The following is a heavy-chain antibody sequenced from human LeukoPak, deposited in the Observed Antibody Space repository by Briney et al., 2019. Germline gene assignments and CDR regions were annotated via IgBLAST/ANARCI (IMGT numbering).Heavy chain of an antibody. J-gene: IGHJ3*02. CDR3: ARDMGAGMGYCSSTSCPTYDAFDI. Sequence: GGSLRLSCAASGFTFSSYWMSWVRQAPGKGLEWVANIKQDGSEKYYVDSVKGRFTISRDNAKNSLYLQMNSLRAEDTAVYYCARDMGAGMGYCSSTSCPTYDAFDIWGRGTMVTVSS. D-gene: IGHD2-2*01. CDR1: GFTFSSYW. V-gene: IGHV3-7*03. CDR2: IKQDGSEK.